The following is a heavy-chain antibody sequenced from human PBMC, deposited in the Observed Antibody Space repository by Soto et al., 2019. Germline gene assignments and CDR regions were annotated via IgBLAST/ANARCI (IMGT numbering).Heavy chain of an antibody. J-gene: IGHJ4*02. CDR1: GGTFSSYA. Sequence: QVQLVQSGAEVKKPGSSVKVSCKASGGTFSSYAISWVRQAPGQGLEWMGGIIPIFGTANYAQKFQGRVRITADESTSTAYMELRSLRSEDTAVYYCARDCCASYCSGGSCCTFDYWGQGTLVTVSS. V-gene: IGHV1-69*01. CDR2: IIPIFGTA. D-gene: IGHD2-15*01. CDR3: ARDCCASYCSGGSCCTFDY.